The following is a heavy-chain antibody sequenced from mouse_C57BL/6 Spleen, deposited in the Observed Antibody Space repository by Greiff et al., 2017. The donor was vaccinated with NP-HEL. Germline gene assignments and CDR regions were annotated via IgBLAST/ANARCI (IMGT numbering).Heavy chain of an antibody. V-gene: IGHV10-1*01. CDR1: GFSFNTYA. CDR2: IRSKSNNYAT. J-gene: IGHJ4*01. Sequence: EVQLVESGGGLVQPKGSLKLSCAASGFSFNTYAMNWVRQAPGKGLEWVARIRSKSNNYATYYADSVKDRFTISRDDSESMLYLQMNNLKTEDTAMYYCVSLYDGYYAMDYWGQGTSVTVSS. D-gene: IGHD2-3*01. CDR3: VSLYDGYYAMDY.